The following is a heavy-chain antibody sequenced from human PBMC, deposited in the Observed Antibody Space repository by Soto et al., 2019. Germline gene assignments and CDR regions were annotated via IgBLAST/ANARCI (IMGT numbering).Heavy chain of an antibody. Sequence: GGSLRLSCVASGFTFSDYAMTWVRQAPGKGLEWVSVISATGATTYYADSVRGRFTISRDNSKNTLNLQMNDLRVEDTTVIYCAKGRRSTEKDIAVMLAAASSIQHWGQGTLVTVSS. D-gene: IGHD2-15*01. J-gene: IGHJ1*01. CDR1: GFTFSDYA. CDR3: AKGRRSTEKDIAVMLAAASSIQH. V-gene: IGHV3-23*01. CDR2: ISATGATT.